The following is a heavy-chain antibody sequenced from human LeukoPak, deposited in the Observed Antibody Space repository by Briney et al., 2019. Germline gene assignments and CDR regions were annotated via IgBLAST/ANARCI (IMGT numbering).Heavy chain of an antibody. CDR3: AKAVAWRRFDP. Sequence: SETLSLTCTVSGVTISSSSYYWGWIRQTPGKGLEWIGSLYYSGSTFYSPSLQSRVTLSVDTSKNHFSLKMNSVTAADTAVYYCAKAVAWRRFDPWGQGTLVTVSS. D-gene: IGHD6-19*01. V-gene: IGHV4-39*07. CDR1: GVTISSSSYY. J-gene: IGHJ5*02. CDR2: LYYSGST.